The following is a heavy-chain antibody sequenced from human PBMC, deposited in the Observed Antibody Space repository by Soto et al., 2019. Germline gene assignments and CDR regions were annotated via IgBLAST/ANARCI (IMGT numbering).Heavy chain of an antibody. D-gene: IGHD2-15*01. CDR3: ATHTHSNYYGMDV. Sequence: GESLQISFKGSGYRFVMYCIGWVRQMPGKGLEWMGIIYPGDSDTRYSPSFEGQVTISADKSISTAYLQWSSLKASDTAKYYCATHTHSNYYGMDVWGQGTTVTVSS. CDR1: GYRFVMYC. V-gene: IGHV5-51*01. J-gene: IGHJ6*02. CDR2: IYPGDSDT.